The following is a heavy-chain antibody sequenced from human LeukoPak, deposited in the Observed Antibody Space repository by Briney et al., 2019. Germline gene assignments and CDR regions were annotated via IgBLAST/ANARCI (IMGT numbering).Heavy chain of an antibody. V-gene: IGHV4-59*12. CDR3: ARDLADDAFDI. J-gene: IGHJ3*02. CDR2: IYYSGST. Sequence: SETLSLTCTVSGGSISSYYWSWIRQPPGKGLEWIGYIYYSGSTNYNPSLKSRVTISVDTSKNQFSLKLSSVTAADTAVYYCARDLADDAFDIWGQGTMVTVSS. CDR1: GGSISSYY.